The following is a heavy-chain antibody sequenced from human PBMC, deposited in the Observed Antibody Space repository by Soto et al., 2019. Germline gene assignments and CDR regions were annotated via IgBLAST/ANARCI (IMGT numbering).Heavy chain of an antibody. V-gene: IGHV3-9*01. CDR2: ISWNGNII. D-gene: IGHD2-15*01. CDR1: GFTFDEYA. CDR3: AKGGPDAFCGGGRCYFDS. J-gene: IGHJ4*02. Sequence: EVQLVESGGGLVQPGRSLRVSCAASGFTFDEYAMHWVRRVPGKGLEWVSSISWNGNIIGYAGSVKGRFTISRDNAKHSLYLRMNSLRPEDTALYFCAKGGPDAFCGGGRCYFDSWGQGTLVTVSS.